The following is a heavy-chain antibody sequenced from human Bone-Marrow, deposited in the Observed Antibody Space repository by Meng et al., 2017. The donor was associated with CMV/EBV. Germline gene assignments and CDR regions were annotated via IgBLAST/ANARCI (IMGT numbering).Heavy chain of an antibody. CDR2: IYYSGST. Sequence: SETRSLTCTVSGYSISSGYYWGWIRQPPGKGLEGIGSIYYSGSTYYNPSLKSRVTISVDTSKNQFSLKLVSVTAAEPAVYDCARVGLEAMGPNGFDPWGQGTLVTVSS. CDR3: ARVGLEAMGPNGFDP. D-gene: IGHD5-18*01. J-gene: IGHJ5*02. CDR1: GYSISSGYY. V-gene: IGHV4-38-2*02.